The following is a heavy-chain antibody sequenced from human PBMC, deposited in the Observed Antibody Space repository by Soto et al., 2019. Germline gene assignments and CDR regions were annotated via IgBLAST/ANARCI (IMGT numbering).Heavy chain of an antibody. CDR3: AGEEGRDGYNYFDY. CDR2: IIPIFGTA. Sequence: SVTVSCKDSGGTFSSYAISWVRQAPGQGLEWMGGIIPIFGTANYAQKFQGRVTITADESTSTAYMELSSLRSEDTAVYYCAGEEGRDGYNYFDYWGQGTLVTVSS. D-gene: IGHD5-12*01. V-gene: IGHV1-69*13. CDR1: GGTFSSYA. J-gene: IGHJ4*02.